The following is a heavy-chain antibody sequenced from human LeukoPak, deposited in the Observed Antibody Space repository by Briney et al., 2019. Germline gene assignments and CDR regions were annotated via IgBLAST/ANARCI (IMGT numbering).Heavy chain of an antibody. CDR2: IYYSGST. CDR3: ARKNYHDAFDI. Sequence: SETLSLTCTVPGGSISSGSYYWSWIRQPPGKGLEWIGYIYYSGSTNYNPSLKSRVTISVDTSKNQFSLKLSSVTAADTAVYYCARKNYHDAFDIWGQGTMVTVSS. CDR1: GGSISSGSYY. V-gene: IGHV4-61*01. J-gene: IGHJ3*02. D-gene: IGHD5-24*01.